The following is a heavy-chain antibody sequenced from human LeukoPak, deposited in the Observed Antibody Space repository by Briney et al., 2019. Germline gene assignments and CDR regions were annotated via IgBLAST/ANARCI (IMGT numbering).Heavy chain of an antibody. Sequence: PSETLSLTCTVSGGSISSYYWSWIRQPAGKGLEWIGRIYTCWSTNYNPSLKSRVTMSVDTSKNQFSLKLSSVTAAYTSVYYCATVYYSDFWSTDYYYYMDAWGKGTTVTASS. CDR1: GGSISSYY. CDR3: ATVYYSDFWSTDYYYYMDA. CDR2: IYTCWST. V-gene: IGHV4-4*07. D-gene: IGHD3-3*01. J-gene: IGHJ6*03.